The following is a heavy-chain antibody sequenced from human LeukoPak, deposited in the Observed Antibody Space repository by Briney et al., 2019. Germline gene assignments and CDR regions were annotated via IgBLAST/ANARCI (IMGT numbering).Heavy chain of an antibody. CDR2: ISGSGGST. Sequence: PTGGSLRLSCAASGFTVSSNYMSWVRQAPGRGLEWVSSISGSGGSTHYADSVKGRFTISRDKTKNTLYLQMNSLRAEDTAVYYCAKSAYYDASGYYREYYFDYWGQGTLVTVSS. CDR1: GFTVSSNY. CDR3: AKSAYYDASGYYREYYFDY. J-gene: IGHJ4*02. V-gene: IGHV3-23*01. D-gene: IGHD3-22*01.